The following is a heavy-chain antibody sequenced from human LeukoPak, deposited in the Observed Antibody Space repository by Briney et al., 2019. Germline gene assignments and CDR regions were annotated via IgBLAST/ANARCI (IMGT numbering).Heavy chain of an antibody. CDR1: GGTFSSYA. CDR2: IIPIFGTA. CDR3: ARAEYQLPTSYYYYGMDV. D-gene: IGHD2-2*01. V-gene: IGHV1-69*13. Sequence: SVKVSCKASGGTFSSYAISWVRQAPGQGLEWMGGIIPIFGTANYAQEFQGRVTITADESTSTAYMELSSLRSEDTAVYYCARAEYQLPTSYYYYGMDVWGKGTTVTVSS. J-gene: IGHJ6*04.